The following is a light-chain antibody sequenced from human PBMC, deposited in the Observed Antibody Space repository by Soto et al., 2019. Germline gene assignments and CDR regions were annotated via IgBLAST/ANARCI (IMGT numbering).Light chain of an antibody. CDR2: GAS. Sequence: EIVLTQSPGTLSLSPGERATLSCRASQSVSRSYLAWYQQKPGQDPRLLIYGASIRATGIPDRFSGSGSGTDFTLTISRLEPEDFAVYYCQQYGSSPWTFGQGTKVEIK. J-gene: IGKJ1*01. CDR1: QSVSRSY. V-gene: IGKV3-20*01. CDR3: QQYGSSPWT.